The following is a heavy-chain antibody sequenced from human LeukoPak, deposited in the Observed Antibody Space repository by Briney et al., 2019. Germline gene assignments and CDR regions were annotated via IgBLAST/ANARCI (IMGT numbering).Heavy chain of an antibody. D-gene: IGHD1-26*01. Sequence: TSETLSLTCAVSGGSISSGGHSWSWIRQPPGKGLEWIGYIYHSGSTYYNPSLKSRVTISVDRSKNQFSLKLSSVTAADTAVYYCARGGKGYFDYWGQGTLVTVSS. CDR2: IYHSGST. V-gene: IGHV4-30-2*01. J-gene: IGHJ4*02. CDR1: GGSISSGGHS. CDR3: ARGGKGYFDY.